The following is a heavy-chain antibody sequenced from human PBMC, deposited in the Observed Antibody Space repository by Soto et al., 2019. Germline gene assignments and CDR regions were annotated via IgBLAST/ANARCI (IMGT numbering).Heavy chain of an antibody. CDR2: ISYDGSNK. J-gene: IGHJ4*02. Sequence: PGGSLRLSCAASGFTFSSYGMHWVRQAPGKGLEWVAVISYDGSNKYYADSVKGRFTISRDNSKNTLYLQMSSLRAEDTAVYYCAKDLEMATTLDYWGQGTLVTVSS. D-gene: IGHD3-3*01. CDR1: GFTFSSYG. CDR3: AKDLEMATTLDY. V-gene: IGHV3-30*18.